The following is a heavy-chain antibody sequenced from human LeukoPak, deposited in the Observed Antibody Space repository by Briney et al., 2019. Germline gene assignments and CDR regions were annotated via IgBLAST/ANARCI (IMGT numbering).Heavy chain of an antibody. CDR3: TKDKIPDNRWNFDY. V-gene: IGHV3-23*01. Sequence: GESLRLFCAASGFTVSTYTMNWVRQAPGRGLEWVSSVLGGGGTYYADSVKGRFTISRDNSRNTLYLQMNSLRAEDTAIYYCTKDKIPDNRWNFDYWGQGTLVTVSS. D-gene: IGHD1-1*01. CDR2: VLGGGGT. J-gene: IGHJ4*02. CDR1: GFTVSTYT.